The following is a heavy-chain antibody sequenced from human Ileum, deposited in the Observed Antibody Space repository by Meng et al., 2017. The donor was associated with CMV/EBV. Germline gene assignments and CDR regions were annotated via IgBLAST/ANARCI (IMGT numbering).Heavy chain of an antibody. J-gene: IGHJ6*02. V-gene: IGHV4-61*01. CDR2: VEYSGST. D-gene: IGHD3-16*01. CDR3: ARGEKRSQYYYGLDV. CDR1: GVSVSSGSYF. Sequence: GSLRLSCTVSGVSVSSGSYFWSWIRQPPGRGLEWIGYVEYSGSTNYNPSLKSRVIISVDTSKNKFSLSLRSVSAADTAVYYCARGEKRSQYYYGLDVWGQGTTVTVSS.